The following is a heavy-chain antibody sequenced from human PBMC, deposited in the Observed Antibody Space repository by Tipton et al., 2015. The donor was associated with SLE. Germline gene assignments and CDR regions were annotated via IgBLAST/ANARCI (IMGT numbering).Heavy chain of an antibody. CDR1: GFTFSIAW. Sequence: SLRLSCAASGFTFSIAWMSWVRQAPGKGLEWVGRVKSETDGGTTEYAAPVKDRFTISRDDSKNMLYLEMNSLKTEDTAVYYCTAQKWVIQIDYWGQGTLVSVSS. V-gene: IGHV3-15*01. CDR3: TAQKWVIQIDY. D-gene: IGHD6-19*01. CDR2: VKSETDGGTT. J-gene: IGHJ4*02.